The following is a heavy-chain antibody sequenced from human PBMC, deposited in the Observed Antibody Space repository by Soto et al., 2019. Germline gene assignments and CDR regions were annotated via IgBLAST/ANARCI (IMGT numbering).Heavy chain of an antibody. CDR1: GGSISSSSYY. Sequence: QLQLQESGPGLVKPSETLSLTCTVSGGSISSSSYYWGWIRQPPGKGLEWIGSIYYSGSTYYNPSLKSRVTISVDTSKNQFSLKLSSVTAADTAVYYCARFRYCSGGSCYSGDWFDPWGQGTLVTASS. CDR3: ARFRYCSGGSCYSGDWFDP. D-gene: IGHD2-15*01. V-gene: IGHV4-39*01. CDR2: IYYSGST. J-gene: IGHJ5*02.